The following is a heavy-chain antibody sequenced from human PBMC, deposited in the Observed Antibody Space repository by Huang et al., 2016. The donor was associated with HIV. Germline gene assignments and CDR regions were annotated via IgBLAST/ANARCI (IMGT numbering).Heavy chain of an antibody. Sequence: QVQLQESGPGLVKPSQTLSLTCTVSGDSIRSGGYYWTWIRQSPAKGREWMGYIYDSGSSDYNPSLKSRVSISIDAFKNRVSLKLKSVTVADTAVYYCARAPATHSVFFYWGQGTLVTVSA. D-gene: IGHD3-3*01. J-gene: IGHJ4*02. CDR2: IYDSGSS. CDR3: ARAPATHSVFFY. V-gene: IGHV4-30-4*08. CDR1: GDSIRSGGYY.